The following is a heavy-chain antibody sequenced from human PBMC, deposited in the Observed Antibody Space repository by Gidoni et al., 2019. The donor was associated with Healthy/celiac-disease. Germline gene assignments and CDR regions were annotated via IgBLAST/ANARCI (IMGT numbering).Heavy chain of an antibody. J-gene: IGHJ4*02. D-gene: IGHD5-12*01. CDR3: ARGGDSGYEYYFDY. CDR1: GFTFSSHS. Sequence: VKPGGSLRLSCAASGFTFSSHSMNWVRQAPGKGLEWVSSISSSSSYIYYADSVKGRFTISRDNAKNSLYLQMNSLRAEDTAVYYCARGGDSGYEYYFDYWGQGTLVTVSS. CDR2: ISSSSSYI. V-gene: IGHV3-21*01.